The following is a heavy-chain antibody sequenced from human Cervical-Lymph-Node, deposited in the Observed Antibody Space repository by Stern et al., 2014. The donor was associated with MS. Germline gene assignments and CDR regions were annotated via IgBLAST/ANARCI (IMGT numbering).Heavy chain of an antibody. V-gene: IGHV4-59*01. CDR1: GGSISGYD. J-gene: IGHJ4*02. CDR3: ARSRDAYSPLAY. CDR2: IYYSGST. Sequence: QVQLQESGPGLVKPSETLSLTCTVSGGSISGYDCSWIRQPPGKGLEWIGHIYYSGSTNYMPSIKSRVSISIDTPKNQFSLKLSSVTAADTAVYYCARSRDAYSPLAYWGQGALVTVSS. D-gene: IGHD5-24*01.